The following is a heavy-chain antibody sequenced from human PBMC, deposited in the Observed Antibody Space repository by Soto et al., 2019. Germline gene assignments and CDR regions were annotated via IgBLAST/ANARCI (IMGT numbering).Heavy chain of an antibody. V-gene: IGHV1-18*01. CDR3: ARGKLGKNLVATKDY. CDR1: GYIFTRYG. Sequence: ASVKVSCKASGYIFTRYGVTWVRHVPGQGLEWMGWISAHNGKTNYAQKFQGRVTMTTDTSTSTTYMEVRSLRSDDTAVYYCARGKLGKNLVATKDYWGQGTLVAVSS. J-gene: IGHJ4*02. D-gene: IGHD5-12*01. CDR2: ISAHNGKT.